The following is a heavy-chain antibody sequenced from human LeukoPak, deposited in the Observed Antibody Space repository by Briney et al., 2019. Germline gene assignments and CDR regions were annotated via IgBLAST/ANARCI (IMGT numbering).Heavy chain of an antibody. V-gene: IGHV1-18*01. Sequence: GASVKVSCKASGYTFTSYGISWVRQAPGQGLEWMGWISAYNGNTNYAQKLQGRVTMTTDTSTSTAYMELRSLRSDDTAVYYCARVRISGYSSDRYGMDVWGQGTTVTVSS. CDR1: GYTFTSYG. CDR3: ARVRISGYSSDRYGMDV. CDR2: ISAYNGNT. J-gene: IGHJ6*02. D-gene: IGHD6-19*01.